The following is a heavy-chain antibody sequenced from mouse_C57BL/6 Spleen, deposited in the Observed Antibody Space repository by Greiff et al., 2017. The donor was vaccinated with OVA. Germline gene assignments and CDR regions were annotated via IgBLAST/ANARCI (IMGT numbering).Heavy chain of an antibody. CDR2: ISHGGGST. Sequence: EVKVVESGGGLVQPGGSLKLSCAASGFTFSDYYMYWVRQTPEKRLEWVAYISHGGGSTYYPATVQGRFTISGDNAKNTLYLPMSRLKSEDTAMYYCARQGDYDGSSYDWYFDFWGTGTTVTVSS. D-gene: IGHD1-1*01. V-gene: IGHV5-12*01. CDR3: ARQGDYDGSSYDWYFDF. J-gene: IGHJ1*03. CDR1: GFTFSDYY.